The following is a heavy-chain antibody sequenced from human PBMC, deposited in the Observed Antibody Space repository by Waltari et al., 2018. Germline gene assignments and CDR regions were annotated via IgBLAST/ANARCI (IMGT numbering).Heavy chain of an antibody. V-gene: IGHV4-34*02. Sequence: QVQLQQWGATLLKPSATLSLTCAVYGASLSDYFCTWIRQSPGKGLEWIGENSLKDVTYYNPSLESRVSVHLDTSKNQFDLRLESVTAADTAIYYCARGPRDKWLGRYSGEYFHHWGPGTLVSVSA. CDR1: GASLSDYF. J-gene: IGHJ1*01. CDR2: NSLKDVT. D-gene: IGHD6-19*01. CDR3: ARGPRDKWLGRYSGEYFHH.